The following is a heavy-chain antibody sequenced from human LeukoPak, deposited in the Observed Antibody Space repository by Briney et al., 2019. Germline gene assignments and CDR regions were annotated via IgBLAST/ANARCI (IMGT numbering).Heavy chain of an antibody. V-gene: IGHV3-23*01. CDR1: GFTFSSYV. CDR2: ISGSGGGT. J-gene: IGHJ4*02. CDR3: AKHAGSGWYSDLDY. D-gene: IGHD6-13*01. Sequence: GESLRLSCTASGFTFSSYVMSWVRQAPGKGLEWVSGISGSGGGTFYADSVKGRFTVSRDNSMNTLYLQMNSLRVEDTALYYCAKHAGSGWYSDLDYWGQGTLVTVSS.